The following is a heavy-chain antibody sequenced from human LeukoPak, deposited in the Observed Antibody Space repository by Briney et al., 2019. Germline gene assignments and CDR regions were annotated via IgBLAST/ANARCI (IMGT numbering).Heavy chain of an antibody. Sequence: GGSLRLSCTTSGFTFGDYAMSWVRQAPGKGLEWVGFIQSKTYGGATEYAASVKGRFSISRDDSQSIANLQMNNLKTEDTAVYYCTRAPHPRCSSNGCYFDYWGQGILVTVSS. CDR1: GFTFGDYA. D-gene: IGHD2-2*01. J-gene: IGHJ4*02. CDR3: TRAPHPRCSSNGCYFDY. CDR2: IQSKTYGGAT. V-gene: IGHV3-49*04.